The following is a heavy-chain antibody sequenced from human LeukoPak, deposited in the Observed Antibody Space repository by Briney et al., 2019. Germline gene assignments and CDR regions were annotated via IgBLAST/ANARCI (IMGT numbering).Heavy chain of an antibody. V-gene: IGHV4-34*01. Sequence: PSETLSLTCAVYGGSFSGYYWSWIRQPPGKGLEWIGEINHSGSTNYNPSLKSRVTISVDTSKNQFSLKLSSVTAADTAVYYCARHDYDFWSGYSSFDYWGQGTLVTVSS. CDR2: INHSGST. J-gene: IGHJ4*02. CDR3: ARHDYDFWSGYSSFDY. D-gene: IGHD3-3*01. CDR1: GGSFSGYY.